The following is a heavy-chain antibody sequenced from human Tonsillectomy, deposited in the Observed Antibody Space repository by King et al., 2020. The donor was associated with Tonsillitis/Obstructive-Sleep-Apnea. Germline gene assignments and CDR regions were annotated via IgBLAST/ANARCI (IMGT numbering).Heavy chain of an antibody. V-gene: IGHV4-59*01. CDR2: IYYSGST. CDR3: AGEALFVFDV. J-gene: IGHJ3*01. Sequence: QLQESGPGLVKPSETLSLTCTVSGGSISSYYWSWIRQPPGKGLEWIGYIYYSGSTKYNPSLKSRVTISVATSKNQFSLKLSSVTAADTAGYYCAGEALFVFDVCGQETMVTVSP. CDR1: GGSISSYY.